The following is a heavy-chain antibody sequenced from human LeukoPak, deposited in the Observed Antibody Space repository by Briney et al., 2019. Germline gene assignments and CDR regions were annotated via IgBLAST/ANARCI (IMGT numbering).Heavy chain of an antibody. CDR1: GYTLTSYY. Sequence: ASVKVSCKASGYTLTSYYMHWARQAPGQGLEWMGIINPSGGSTTYAQKFQGRVTMTRDTSTSTVYMELSSLRSEDTAMYYCAREMQGWFDPWGQGTLVTVSS. CDR3: AREMQGWFDP. V-gene: IGHV1-46*01. J-gene: IGHJ5*02. CDR2: INPSGGST.